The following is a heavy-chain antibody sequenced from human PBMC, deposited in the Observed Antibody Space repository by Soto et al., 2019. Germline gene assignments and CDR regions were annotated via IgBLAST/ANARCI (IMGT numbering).Heavy chain of an antibody. CDR2: IWYDGSNK. Sequence: QVQLVESGGGVVQPGRSLRLSCAASGFTFSSYGMHWVRQAPGKGLEWVAVIWYDGSNKYYADSVKGRFTISRDNSKNTLYLQMTSLRAEDTAVYYCAREVSGGGSCYDYWGQGTLVPVSS. D-gene: IGHD2-15*01. CDR3: AREVSGGGSCYDY. CDR1: GFTFSSYG. V-gene: IGHV3-33*01. J-gene: IGHJ4*02.